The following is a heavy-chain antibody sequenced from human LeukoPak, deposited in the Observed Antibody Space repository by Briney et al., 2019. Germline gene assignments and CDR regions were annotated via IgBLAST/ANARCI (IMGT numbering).Heavy chain of an antibody. CDR2: IDPSDSYT. Sequence: GESLKISCKGSGYIFTRYWISWVRQMPGQGLEWMGRIDPSDSYTNYSTSFQGHVTISADTSVSTAYLQWSSLKASDTAMYYRARQGYYGSGSYYNYYYYYGMDVWGQGTTVTVSS. CDR3: ARQGYYGSGSYYNYYYYYGMDV. V-gene: IGHV5-10-1*01. CDR1: GYIFTRYW. D-gene: IGHD3-10*01. J-gene: IGHJ6*02.